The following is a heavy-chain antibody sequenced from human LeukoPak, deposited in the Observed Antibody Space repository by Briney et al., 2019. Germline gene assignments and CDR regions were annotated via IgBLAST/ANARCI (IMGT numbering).Heavy chain of an antibody. D-gene: IGHD3-22*01. V-gene: IGHV5-51*01. CDR3: ARLKFYDSSGYYYYFDY. J-gene: IGHJ4*02. Sequence: GESLKISWKGSGYSFTSYWIGWVRQMPGKGLEWMGIIYPGDSDTRYSPSFQGQVTISADKSISTAYLQWSSLKASDTAMYYCARLKFYDSSGYYYYFDYWGQGTLVTVSS. CDR1: GYSFTSYW. CDR2: IYPGDSDT.